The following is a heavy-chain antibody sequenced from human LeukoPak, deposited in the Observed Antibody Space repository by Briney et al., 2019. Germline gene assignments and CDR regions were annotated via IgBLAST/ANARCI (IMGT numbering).Heavy chain of an antibody. J-gene: IGHJ4*02. CDR1: GGSFSGYY. CDR3: ARESYSSWYVDY. Sequence: SETLSLTCAVYGGSFSGYYWSGIRQPPGKGLEWIGEINHSGSTNYNPSLKSRVTIPVDTSKNQFSLKLSSVTAADTAVYYCARESYSSWYVDYWGQGTLVTVSS. V-gene: IGHV4-34*01. CDR2: INHSGST. D-gene: IGHD6-13*01.